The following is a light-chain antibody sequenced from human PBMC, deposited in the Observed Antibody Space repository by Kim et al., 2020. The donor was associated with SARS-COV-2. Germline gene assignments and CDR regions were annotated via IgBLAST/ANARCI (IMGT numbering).Light chain of an antibody. V-gene: IGLV2-14*03. CDR1: SSDVGGYNY. CDR3: SSYTSSSPYV. CDR2: DVS. Sequence: QSALTQPASVSGSPGQSITISRTGTSSDVGGYNYVSWYQQHPGKAPKLMIYDVSNRPSGVSNRFSGSKSGNTASLTISGLQAEHEADYYCSSYTSSSPYVFGTGTKVTVL. J-gene: IGLJ1*01.